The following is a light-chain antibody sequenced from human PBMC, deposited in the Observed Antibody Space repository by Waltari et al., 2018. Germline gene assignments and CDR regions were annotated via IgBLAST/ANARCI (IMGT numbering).Light chain of an antibody. CDR1: QSLLYYSNDKNY. CDR2: WAA. V-gene: IGKV4-1*01. J-gene: IGKJ1*01. Sequence: DIVMTQSPESLAVSLGERATINCKSSQSLLYYSNDKNYLAWYQQKPGQPPKLLIYWAATRQSGVPDRFSGSGSGTDCTLTISSRQAEDVAVYYCQQYYSRRTFGQGTKVEIK. CDR3: QQYYSRRT.